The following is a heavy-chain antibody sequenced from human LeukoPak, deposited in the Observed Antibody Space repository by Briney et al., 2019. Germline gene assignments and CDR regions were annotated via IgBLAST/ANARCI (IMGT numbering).Heavy chain of an antibody. Sequence: GGSLRLSCAASGFTFRSYWMHWVRQGPGKGPVWVSRINSDGSSIRYADSVKGRFTISRDNAKNTVYLQMNSLRAEDTAVYYCGRGGKVEQLVLARWGQGSLVTVSS. CDR1: GFTFRSYW. J-gene: IGHJ4*02. V-gene: IGHV3-74*01. D-gene: IGHD6-13*01. CDR3: GRGGKVEQLVLAR. CDR2: INSDGSSI.